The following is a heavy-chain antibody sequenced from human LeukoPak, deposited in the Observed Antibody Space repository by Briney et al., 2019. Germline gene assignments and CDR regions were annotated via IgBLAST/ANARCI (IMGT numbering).Heavy chain of an antibody. CDR2: IIRNTIYT. Sequence: GGSLRLSCAASGFTFSYYNMDWVRQTPGKGLEWVSSIIRNTIYTYYADSVKGRFTISRDNAKNSLYLQMNSLRVEDTAVYYCARVSRSGNYLYYLDYWGQGTLVTVSS. CDR3: ARVSRSGNYLYYLDY. V-gene: IGHV3-21*01. D-gene: IGHD3-22*01. J-gene: IGHJ4*02. CDR1: GFTFSYYN.